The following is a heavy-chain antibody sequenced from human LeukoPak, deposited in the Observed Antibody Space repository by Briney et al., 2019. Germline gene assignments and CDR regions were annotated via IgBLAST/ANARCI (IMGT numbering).Heavy chain of an antibody. CDR2: ISYDGSNK. Sequence: PGGSLRLSCAASGFIFNNYALHWVRQAPGKGLEWVAVISYDGSNKDYADSVKGRFTISRDNSKNTLYLQMNSLRAEDTAVYYCARGAHKRDDYGGFFDYWGQGTLVTVSS. CDR1: GFIFNNYA. D-gene: IGHD4-23*01. J-gene: IGHJ4*02. V-gene: IGHV3-30*04. CDR3: ARGAHKRDDYGGFFDY.